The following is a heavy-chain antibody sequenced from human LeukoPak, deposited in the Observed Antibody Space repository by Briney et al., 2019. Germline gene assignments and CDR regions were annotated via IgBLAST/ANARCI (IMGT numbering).Heavy chain of an antibody. V-gene: IGHV5-51*01. CDR3: ARTGYSSGWYRYYFDY. CDR2: IYPGDSDT. Sequence: GESLKISCKASGYSFTKYWIGWVRQMPGKGLEWMGIIYPGDSDTRYSPSFQGQVTVSADKSISTACLQWSSLKASDTAMYYCARTGYSSGWYRYYFDYWGQGTLVTVSS. D-gene: IGHD6-19*01. CDR1: GYSFTKYW. J-gene: IGHJ4*02.